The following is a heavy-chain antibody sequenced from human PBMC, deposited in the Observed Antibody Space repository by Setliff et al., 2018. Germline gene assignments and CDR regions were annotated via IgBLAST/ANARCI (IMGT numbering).Heavy chain of an antibody. V-gene: IGHV4-34*01. CDR2: INHSGSI. Sequence: PSETLSLTCAVYGGSFSGYYWSWIRQPPGKGLEWIGEINHSGSINYNPSLKSRVTISVDTSKNQFSLKLSSVTAADTAVYYCARIDIVLMVYADWGQGTMVTVSS. CDR3: ARIDIVLMVYAD. D-gene: IGHD2-8*01. J-gene: IGHJ3*01. CDR1: GGSFSGYY.